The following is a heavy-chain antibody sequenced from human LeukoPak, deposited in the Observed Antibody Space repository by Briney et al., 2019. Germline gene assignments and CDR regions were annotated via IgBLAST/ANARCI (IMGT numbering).Heavy chain of an antibody. Sequence: PSQTLSLTCAVSGGSISSGDYYWSWIRQPPGKGLEWIGYIYYSGSTYYNPSLKSRVTISVDTSKNQFSLKLSSVTAADTAVYYCARAGGYDNVNFDYWGQGTLVTVSS. D-gene: IGHD5-12*01. CDR3: ARAGGYDNVNFDY. CDR1: GGSISSGDYY. CDR2: IYYSGST. V-gene: IGHV4-30-4*01. J-gene: IGHJ4*02.